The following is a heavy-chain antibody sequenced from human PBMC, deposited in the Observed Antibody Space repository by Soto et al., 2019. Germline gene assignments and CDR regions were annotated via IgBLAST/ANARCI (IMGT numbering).Heavy chain of an antibody. CDR2: ISAYNGNT. D-gene: IGHD3-3*01. V-gene: IGHV1-18*01. CDR1: GYTFTSYG. CDR3: ARTPYYDFWSGYEDWFDP. Sequence: ASVKVSCKASGYTFTSYGISWARQAPGQGLEWMGWISAYNGNTNYAQKLQGRVTMTTDTSTSTAYMELRSLRSDDTAVYYCARTPYYDFWSGYEDWFDPWGQGTPVTVS. J-gene: IGHJ5*02.